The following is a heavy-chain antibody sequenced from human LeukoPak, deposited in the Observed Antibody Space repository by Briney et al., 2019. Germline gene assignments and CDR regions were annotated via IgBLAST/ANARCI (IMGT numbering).Heavy chain of an antibody. CDR3: TKGGEYYYDSSGYY. CDR1: GFTFSSYA. V-gene: IGHV3-23*01. J-gene: IGHJ4*02. Sequence: GGSLRLSCAASGFTFSSYAMSWVRQAPGKGLEWVSAISGSGGSTYYADSVKGRFTISRDNSKNTLYLRMNSLRAEDTAVYYCTKGGEYYYDSSGYYWGQGTLVTVSS. D-gene: IGHD3-22*01. CDR2: ISGSGGST.